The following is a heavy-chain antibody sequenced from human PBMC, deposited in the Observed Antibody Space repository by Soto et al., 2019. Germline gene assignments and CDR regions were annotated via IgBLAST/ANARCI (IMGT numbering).Heavy chain of an antibody. Sequence: ASVKVSCKASGYTFTTYYMHWVRQAPGLGLEWIGIINPSGGRTTYAQRFQGRVTMTRDTSTSTVYMELRSLRSEDTAVYYCARDGCITATCAGGGNWFDPWGQGTPVTVSS. CDR1: GYTFTTYY. CDR2: INPSGGRT. V-gene: IGHV1-46*01. J-gene: IGHJ5*02. D-gene: IGHD3-16*01. CDR3: ARDGCITATCAGGGNWFDP.